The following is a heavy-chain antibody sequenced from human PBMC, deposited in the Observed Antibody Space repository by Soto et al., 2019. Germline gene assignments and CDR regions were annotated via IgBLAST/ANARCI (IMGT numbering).Heavy chain of an antibody. V-gene: IGHV3-66*01. CDR3: ASVDYYGSGSYSFNL. CDR1: GFTVSYNY. Sequence: EVQLVESGGGLVQPGGSLRLSCAASGFTVSYNYVSWVSQAPVKWLEWVSVISNGGMTYYADSVKGRFTISRDNSKNTLDLQMNSLRAEDTAVYDCASVDYYGSGSYSFNLWGQGTLVTVSS. J-gene: IGHJ5*02. D-gene: IGHD3-10*01. CDR2: ISNGGMT.